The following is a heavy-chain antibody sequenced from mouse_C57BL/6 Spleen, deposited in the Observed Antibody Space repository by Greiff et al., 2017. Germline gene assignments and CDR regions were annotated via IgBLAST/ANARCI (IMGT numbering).Heavy chain of an antibody. J-gene: IGHJ3*01. CDR2: IRSKSNNYAT. D-gene: IGHD1-1*02. CDR1: GFSFNTYA. CDR3: VRYGFAY. Sequence: DVMLVESGGGLVQPKGSLKLSCAASGFSFNTYAMNWVRQAPGKGLEWVARIRSKSNNYATYYADSVKDRFTISRDDSESMLYLQMNNLKTEDTAMYYCVRYGFAYWGQGTLVTVSA. V-gene: IGHV10-1*01.